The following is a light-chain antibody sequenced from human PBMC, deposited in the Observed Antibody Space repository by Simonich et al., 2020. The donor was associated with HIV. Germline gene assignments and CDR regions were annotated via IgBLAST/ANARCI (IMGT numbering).Light chain of an antibody. Sequence: EIVMTQSPATLSVSPGERATLSCRASQSVSNHLAWYQQKPGQAPRLLIYGASTRATGIPARCSGSGSGTEFTLTISSLQSEDFALYYCQQYNNWPPEYTFGQGTKLEIK. V-gene: IGKV3-15*01. CDR2: GAS. CDR3: QQYNNWPPEYT. CDR1: QSVSNH. J-gene: IGKJ2*01.